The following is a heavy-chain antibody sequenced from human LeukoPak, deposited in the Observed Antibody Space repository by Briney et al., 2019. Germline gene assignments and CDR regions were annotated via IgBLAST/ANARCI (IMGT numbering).Heavy chain of an antibody. CDR1: GGSFSGYY. J-gene: IGHJ4*02. CDR3: ARGGGGNGGGDY. Sequence: KASETLSLTCAVYGGSFSGYYWSWIRQPPGKGLEWIGEINHSGSTNYNPSLKSRVTISVDTSKNQFSLKLSSVTAADTAVYYCARGGGGNGGGDYWGQGTLVTVSS. V-gene: IGHV4-34*01. D-gene: IGHD2-15*01. CDR2: INHSGST.